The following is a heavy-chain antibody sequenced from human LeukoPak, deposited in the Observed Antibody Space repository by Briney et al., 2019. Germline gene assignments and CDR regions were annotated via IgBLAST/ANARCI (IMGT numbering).Heavy chain of an antibody. CDR2: ITRSSSYI. CDR3: ARREVAYCGGDCHVDY. V-gene: IGHV3-21*01. J-gene: IGHJ4*02. Sequence: GGSLRLSCAASGFTFSSYSTNWVRQAPGKGLEWVSSITRSSSYIYYADSVKGRFTISRDNVKNSLYLQMNSLRAEDTAVYYCARREVAYCGGDCHVDYWGQGTLVTVSS. D-gene: IGHD2-21*02. CDR1: GFTFSSYS.